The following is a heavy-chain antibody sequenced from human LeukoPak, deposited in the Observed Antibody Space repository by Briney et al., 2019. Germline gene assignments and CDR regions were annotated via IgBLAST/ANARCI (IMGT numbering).Heavy chain of an antibody. V-gene: IGHV3-74*01. CDR2: INSDGSST. J-gene: IGHJ5*02. CDR3: AREVAVAGTPRFDR. Sequence: PGGSLRLSCAASGFTFSSYWMHWVRHAPGKGLVWVSRINSDGSSTSYADSVKGRFTISRDNAKNTLYLQMNSLRAEDTAVYYCAREVAVAGTPRFDRWGQGTLVTVSS. CDR1: GFTFSSYW. D-gene: IGHD6-19*01.